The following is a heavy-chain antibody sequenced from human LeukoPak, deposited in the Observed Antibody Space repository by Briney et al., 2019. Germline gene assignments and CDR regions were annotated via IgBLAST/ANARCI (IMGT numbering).Heavy chain of an antibody. CDR1: GGTFSSYA. CDR2: IIPIFGTA. V-gene: IGHV1-69*13. Sequence: GASVKVSCKASGGTFSSYAISWVRQAPGQGLEWMGGIIPIFGTANYAQKFQGRVTITADESTSTAYMELSSLRSEDTAVYYCARGYCSGGSCYSRVSHFDYWGQGTPVTVSS. J-gene: IGHJ4*02. CDR3: ARGYCSGGSCYSRVSHFDY. D-gene: IGHD2-15*01.